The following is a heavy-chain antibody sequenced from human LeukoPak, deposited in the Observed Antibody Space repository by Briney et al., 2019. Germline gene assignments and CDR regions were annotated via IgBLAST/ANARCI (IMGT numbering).Heavy chain of an antibody. J-gene: IGHJ4*02. Sequence: PSETLSLTCTVSGGSISSGGSYWSWIRQHPGKGLEWIGYIYYSGSTYYNPSLKSRVTISVDTSKNQFSLKLSSVTAADTAVYYCASTMVRGVIIQYYFDYWGQGTLVTVSS. D-gene: IGHD3-10*01. V-gene: IGHV4-31*03. CDR1: GGSISSGGSY. CDR3: ASTMVRGVIIQYYFDY. CDR2: IYYSGST.